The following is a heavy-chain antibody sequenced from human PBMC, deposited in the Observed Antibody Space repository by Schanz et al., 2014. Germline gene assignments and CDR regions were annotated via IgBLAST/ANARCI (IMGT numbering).Heavy chain of an antibody. CDR3: ARSEFDF. CDR2: INHSGNT. V-gene: IGHV4-34*01. CDR1: GGSFTSFY. J-gene: IGHJ4*02. Sequence: QVQLQEWGAGLLKPSETLSLTCNVYGGSFTSFYWSWIRQSPKKGLEWIGEINHSGNTNYNPSLRGRVVISVDASRSQFSLKLNSVTAADTAVYYCARSEFDFWGQGTLVTVSS.